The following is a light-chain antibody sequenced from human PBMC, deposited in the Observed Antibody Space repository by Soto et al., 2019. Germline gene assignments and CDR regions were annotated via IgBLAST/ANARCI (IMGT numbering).Light chain of an antibody. J-gene: IGKJ4*01. V-gene: IGKV1-9*01. Sequence: IQLTQSPSSLSASVGDRVTITCRASQGIGSSLAWYQQKPGKAPKLLIYAASSLHSGVPSRFSGSGSGTDFTLTISSLQPEDFATYYCQQLNSSPVTFGGGTKVEIK. CDR1: QGIGSS. CDR2: AAS. CDR3: QQLNSSPVT.